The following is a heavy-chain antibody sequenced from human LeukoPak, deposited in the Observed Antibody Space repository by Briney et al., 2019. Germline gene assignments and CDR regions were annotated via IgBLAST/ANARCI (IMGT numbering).Heavy chain of an antibody. CDR1: GFTFSTYS. CDR2: ISSSSSYI. J-gene: IGHJ6*02. V-gene: IGHV3-21*01. D-gene: IGHD3-22*01. CDR3: ARGDSSGYYSYGMDV. Sequence: PGGSLRLSCAASGFTFSTYSMNWVRQAPGKGLEWVSSISSSSSYIYYADSVKGRFTISRDNAKNSLYLQMNSLRAEDTAVYYCARGDSSGYYSYGMDVWGQGTTVTVSS.